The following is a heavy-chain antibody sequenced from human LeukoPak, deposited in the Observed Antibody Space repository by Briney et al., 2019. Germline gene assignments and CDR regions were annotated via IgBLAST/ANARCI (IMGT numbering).Heavy chain of an antibody. J-gene: IGHJ4*02. D-gene: IGHD6-13*01. Sequence: GGSLRLSCAASGITVSSNYMSWVRQAPGKGLEWVSVIYSGGTTYYADSVKGRFTISRDNSKNTLYLQMNSLRAEDTAVYYCAREGTYSSSWFLGHWGQGTLVTVSS. V-gene: IGHV3-53*01. CDR1: GITVSSNY. CDR2: IYSGGTT. CDR3: AREGTYSSSWFLGH.